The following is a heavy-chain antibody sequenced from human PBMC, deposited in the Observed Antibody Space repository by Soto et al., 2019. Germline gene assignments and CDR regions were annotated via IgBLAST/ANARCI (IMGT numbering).Heavy chain of an antibody. CDR1: GDTSTTYD. CDR3: ARGRASGGYYLLDY. V-gene: IGHV1-8*01. D-gene: IGHD3-10*01. Sequence: ASVKVSCKASGDTSTTYDINWVRQATGHGLEWMGWINPNSGNIGYAQRFQGRVTMTRDTAIRTAYMEVSSLRSDDTAVYYCARGRASGGYYLLDYWGQGTLVTVSS. J-gene: IGHJ4*02. CDR2: INPNSGNI.